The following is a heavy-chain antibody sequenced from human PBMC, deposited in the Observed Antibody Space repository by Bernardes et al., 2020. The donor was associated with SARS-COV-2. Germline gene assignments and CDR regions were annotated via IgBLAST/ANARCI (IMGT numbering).Heavy chain of an antibody. CDR3: ARATETNCANRICDGRWFDP. Sequence: GGSLRLSCVASGFTFSNYLFSWFRQAPGKGLEWVSSISGAGMYIYYGDSVRGRFTTSRDNFRNTLFLQMNVVRGEDTATYYCARATETNCANRICDGRWFDPWGQGTLVTVSP. CDR2: ISGAGMYI. J-gene: IGHJ5*02. CDR1: GFTFSNYL. V-gene: IGHV3-21*01. D-gene: IGHD2-8*01.